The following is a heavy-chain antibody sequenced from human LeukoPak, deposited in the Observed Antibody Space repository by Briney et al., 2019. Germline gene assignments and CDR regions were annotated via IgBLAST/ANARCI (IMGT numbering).Heavy chain of an antibody. Sequence: GGSLRLSCAASGFTFSSYGMSWVRQAPGKGLEWVSAISGSGGSTYYADSVKGRFTISRDNSKNTLYLQMNGLRAEDTAIYFCATGAYCDHWGQGTLVTVSS. J-gene: IGHJ4*02. CDR1: GFTFSSYG. V-gene: IGHV3-23*01. CDR2: ISGSGGST. CDR3: ATGAYCDH.